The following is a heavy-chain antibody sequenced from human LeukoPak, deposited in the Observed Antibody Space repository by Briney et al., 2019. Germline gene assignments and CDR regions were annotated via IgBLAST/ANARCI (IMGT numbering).Heavy chain of an antibody. J-gene: IGHJ4*02. CDR2: ISGGGSYI. D-gene: IGHD3-10*01. Sequence: GGSLRLSCAASGFTFSSYSMNWVRQAPGKGLEWVSFISGGGSYIYYADSVKGRFTISRDNAKSSLFLQMNSLRAEDTAVYYCARGEYGSGSYHIDYWGQGTLVTVSS. V-gene: IGHV3-21*01. CDR1: GFTFSSYS. CDR3: ARGEYGSGSYHIDY.